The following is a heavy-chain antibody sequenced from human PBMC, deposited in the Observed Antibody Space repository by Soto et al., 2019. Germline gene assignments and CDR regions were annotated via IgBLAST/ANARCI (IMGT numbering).Heavy chain of an antibody. V-gene: IGHV3-23*01. D-gene: IGHD1-1*01. CDR3: VNWNDEDVD. CDR1: GFTFSRYA. Sequence: EVVLLESGGGVAQPGGSLRLSCVASGFTFSRYAMNWVRQAPGKGLEWVATISGTAVSTDYADSVKGRFTISRDNSKNTVSLQMDNLRVEDTATYYCVNWNDEDVDWGQGPLVAVSS. J-gene: IGHJ4*01. CDR2: ISGTAVST.